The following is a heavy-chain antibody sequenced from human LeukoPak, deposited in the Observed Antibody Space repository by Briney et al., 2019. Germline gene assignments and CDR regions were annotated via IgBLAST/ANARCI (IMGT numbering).Heavy chain of an antibody. V-gene: IGHV1-3*01. D-gene: IGHD3-22*01. CDR2: INAGNGNT. CDR3: AMRKPYDSSGPFDY. CDR1: GYTFTNYA. J-gene: IGHJ4*02. Sequence: GASVKVSCKASGYTFTNYAMYWVRQAPGQRLEWMGWINAGNGNTKYSQKFQGRVTITRDTSASTAYMELSSLRSEDTAMCYCAMRKPYDSSGPFDYWGQGTLVTVSS.